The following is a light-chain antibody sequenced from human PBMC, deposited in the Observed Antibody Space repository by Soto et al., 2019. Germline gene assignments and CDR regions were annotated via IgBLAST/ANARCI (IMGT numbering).Light chain of an antibody. V-gene: IGKV3-20*01. CDR2: SAS. CDR3: QQFGDSQFT. CDR1: QSVSSSY. Sequence: DIVLTQSPGTLSLSPGERGTLSCRAGQSVSSSYLAWFQQRPGQAPSLLIYSASSRATGIPDRFSGSGSGRDFTLTISRLEPEDSAVYYCQQFGDSQFTFGPGTKV. J-gene: IGKJ3*01.